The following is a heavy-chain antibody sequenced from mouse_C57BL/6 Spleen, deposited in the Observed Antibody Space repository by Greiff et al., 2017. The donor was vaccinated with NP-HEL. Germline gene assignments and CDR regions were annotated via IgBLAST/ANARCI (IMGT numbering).Heavy chain of an antibody. CDR2: IRNKANGYTT. J-gene: IGHJ4*01. D-gene: IGHD1-1*02. Sequence: EVKLVESGGGLVQPGGSLSLSCAASGFTFTDYYMSWVRQPPGKALEWLGFIRNKANGYTTEYSASVKGRFTISRDNSQSILYLQMNALRAEDSATYYCARYRVGYAMDYWGQGTSVTVSS. CDR1: GFTFTDYY. V-gene: IGHV7-3*01. CDR3: ARYRVGYAMDY.